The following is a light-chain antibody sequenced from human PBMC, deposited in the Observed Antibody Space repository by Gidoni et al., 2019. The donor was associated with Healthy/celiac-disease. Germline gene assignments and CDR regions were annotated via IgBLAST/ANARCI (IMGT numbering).Light chain of an antibody. J-gene: IGKJ2*01. V-gene: IGKV3-20*01. Sequence: ELVLTQSPGTLSLSPGERATLSCRASQSVSSSYLSWYQQKPGQAPRLLIYGASSRATGIPDRCSGSGSGTDFILTISRLEHEDFAVYYCQQYGSSPYTFGQGTKLEIK. CDR3: QQYGSSPYT. CDR2: GAS. CDR1: QSVSSSY.